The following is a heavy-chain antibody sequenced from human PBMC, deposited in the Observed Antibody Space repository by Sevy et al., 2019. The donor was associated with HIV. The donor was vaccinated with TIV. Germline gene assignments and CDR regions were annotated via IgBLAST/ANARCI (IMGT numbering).Heavy chain of an antibody. CDR3: ARDAGGNGGSYFYYFDY. V-gene: IGHV3-49*03. Sequence: GGSLRLSCTASGFTFGDYAVSWFRQAPGKGLEWVGFIRSKAYGGTTEYAASVKGRFTISRDDSKSIDSLQMNSMKTEDTAMYFCARDAGGNGGSYFYYFDYWGQGSLVTVSS. D-gene: IGHD1-26*01. CDR1: GFTFGDYA. J-gene: IGHJ4*02. CDR2: IRSKAYGGTT.